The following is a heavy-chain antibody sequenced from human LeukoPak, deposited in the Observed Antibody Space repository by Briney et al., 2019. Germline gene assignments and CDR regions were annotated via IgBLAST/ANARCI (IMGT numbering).Heavy chain of an antibody. D-gene: IGHD3-10*02. CDR2: IYHSGIT. Sequence: PSETLSLTCTVSGYSMSIGYYWGWIRQPPGKGLEWIGSIYHSGITYYNLYNPSLKSRVIISVDTSKNHFSLKLSSVTAADTAVYFCATLLSSSYYFDYWGQGTLVTVSS. J-gene: IGHJ4*02. CDR3: ATLLSSSYYFDY. CDR1: GYSMSIGYY. V-gene: IGHV4-38-2*02.